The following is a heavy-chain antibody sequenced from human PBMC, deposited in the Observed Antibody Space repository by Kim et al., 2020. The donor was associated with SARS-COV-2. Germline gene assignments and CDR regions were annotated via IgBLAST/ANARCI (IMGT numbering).Heavy chain of an antibody. V-gene: IGHV1-8*01. D-gene: IGHD2-21*02. J-gene: IGHJ4*02. CDR3: ARGVTAGVDY. CDR2: T. Sequence: TGYAQKFEVRVTMTRDTSISTAYMELSSLTSGDTAVYYCARGVTAGVDYWGQGTLVTVSS.